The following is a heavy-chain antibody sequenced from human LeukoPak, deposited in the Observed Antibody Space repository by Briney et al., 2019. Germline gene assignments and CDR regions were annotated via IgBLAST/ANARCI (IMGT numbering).Heavy chain of an antibody. Sequence: ASVKVSCKASGYTFTSYGIRWVRQAPGQGLEWMGWISTYNGDTNYAQKLQGRVTMTTDTSTSTAYMALRSLRFDDTAVYYCARDHNWVVDYWGQGTWSPSPQ. D-gene: IGHD1-1*01. J-gene: IGHJ4*02. CDR2: ISTYNGDT. V-gene: IGHV1-18*01. CDR1: GYTFTSYG. CDR3: ARDHNWVVDY.